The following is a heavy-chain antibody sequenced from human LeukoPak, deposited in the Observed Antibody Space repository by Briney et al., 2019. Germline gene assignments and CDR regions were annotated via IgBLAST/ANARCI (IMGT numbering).Heavy chain of an antibody. Sequence: ASETLSLTCSVSGGSVSSGISYWSWIRQPPGKGLEWIGYIYYSGSTNYNPSLKSRVTISVDTSKNQFSLKLSSVTAADTAVYYCARGRNGDPPYYYYYGMDVWGQGTTVTVSS. D-gene: IGHD4-17*01. J-gene: IGHJ6*02. CDR3: ARGRNGDPPYYYYYGMDV. CDR1: GGSVSSGISY. CDR2: IYYSGST. V-gene: IGHV4-61*01.